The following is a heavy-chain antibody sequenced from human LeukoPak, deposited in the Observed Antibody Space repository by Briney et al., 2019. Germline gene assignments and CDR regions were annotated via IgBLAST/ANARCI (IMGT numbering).Heavy chain of an antibody. D-gene: IGHD3-10*02. Sequence: GGSLRLSCAASGFTFSSYGMHWVRQAPGQGLEWVSSIGSDNKPHYSESVKGRFAISRDNSKSMLFLQLNSLRAEDTALYYCARDLYYYVAMDVWGQGTTVTVSS. CDR3: ARDLYYYVAMDV. CDR1: GFTFSSYG. J-gene: IGHJ6*02. CDR2: IGSDNKP. V-gene: IGHV3-23*01.